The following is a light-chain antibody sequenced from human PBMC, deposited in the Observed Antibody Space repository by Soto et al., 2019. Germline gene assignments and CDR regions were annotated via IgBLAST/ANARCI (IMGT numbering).Light chain of an antibody. V-gene: IGLV2-14*01. Sequence: QSVLTQPASVSGSPGQSIIISCTGTSSDVGAYNYVSWYQQHPSEAPRLMIYEVSHRPSGVSNRFSGSKSGNTASLTISGLQTEDEADYYCSSYTSTSRVFGGGTKLTVL. CDR3: SSYTSTSRV. CDR1: SSDVGAYNY. J-gene: IGLJ3*02. CDR2: EVS.